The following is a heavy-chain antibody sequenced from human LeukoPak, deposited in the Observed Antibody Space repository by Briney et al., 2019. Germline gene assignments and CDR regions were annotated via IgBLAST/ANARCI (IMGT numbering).Heavy chain of an antibody. CDR2: MHYSGFT. V-gene: IGHV4-59*01. CDR1: GGSITSYH. D-gene: IGHD3/OR15-3a*01. Sequence: PSETLSLTCTVSGGSITSYHWTWIRQPPGKGLEWIGYMHYSGFTSYMPSLKSRVTISGDTSKNQLSLKLNSVTAADTAVYFCARDAGTGWYFDLWGRGTLVTVSS. J-gene: IGHJ2*01. CDR3: ARDAGTGWYFDL.